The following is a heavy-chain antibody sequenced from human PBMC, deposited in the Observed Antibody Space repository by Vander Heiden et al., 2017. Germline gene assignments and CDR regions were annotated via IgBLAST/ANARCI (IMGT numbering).Heavy chain of an antibody. Sequence: QVQLVQSGAEVKKPGASVKVSCKASGYTFTSYYMHWVRQAPGQGLEWMGIIKPSGGSTSYSQKFQGRVSMTRDTSTSTVYMELSSLRSEDTAVYYCAREADSNGYPFDYWGQGTLVTVSS. D-gene: IGHD3-22*01. CDR3: AREADSNGYPFDY. J-gene: IGHJ4*02. V-gene: IGHV1-46*01. CDR1: GYTFTSYY. CDR2: IKPSGGST.